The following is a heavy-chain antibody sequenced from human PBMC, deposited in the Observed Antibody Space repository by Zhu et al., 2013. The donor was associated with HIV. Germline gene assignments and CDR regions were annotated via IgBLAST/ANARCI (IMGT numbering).Heavy chain of an antibody. V-gene: IGHV1-2*02. CDR3: ARGVGGSYPSQAEHFQH. CDR1: GGTFSSYA. Sequence: QVQLVQSGAEVKKPGSSVKVSCKASGGTFSSYAISWVRQAPGQGLEWMGWIRPADGGTKYSQSLQDRLTLARDTSIRTAYMELSRLKFDDTAVYYCARGVGGSYPSQAEHFQHWGQGSLVSVSS. D-gene: IGHD1-26*01. CDR2: IRPADGGT. J-gene: IGHJ1*01.